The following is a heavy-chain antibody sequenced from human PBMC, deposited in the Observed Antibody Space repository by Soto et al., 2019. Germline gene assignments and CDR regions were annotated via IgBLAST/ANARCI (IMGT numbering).Heavy chain of an antibody. CDR2: ISSNVGST. D-gene: IGHD5-12*01. J-gene: IGHJ4*02. V-gene: IGHV3-64*04. CDR1: GFTFSSYA. CDR3: PKDGGDGYNYCFDY. Sequence: PGGSLRLSCSASGFTFSSYAMHWVRQAPGKGLEYVSAISSNVGSTYYADSVKGRFTISRDNSKNTLYLQMNSLRAEDTAVYYCPKDGGDGYNYCFDYWGQGTLVTVSS.